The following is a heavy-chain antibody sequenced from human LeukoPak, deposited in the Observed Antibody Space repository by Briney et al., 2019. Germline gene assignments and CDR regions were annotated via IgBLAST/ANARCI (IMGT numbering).Heavy chain of an antibody. CDR1: GYSISSGYY. Sequence: KPSETLSLTCAVSGYSISSGYYWGWIRQPPGKGPEWIGSIYHSGSTYYNPSLKSRVTISVDTSKNQFSLKLSSVTAADTAVYYCARHKEFAFDYWGQGTLVTVSS. J-gene: IGHJ4*02. CDR2: IYHSGST. V-gene: IGHV4-38-2*01. CDR3: ARHKEFAFDY.